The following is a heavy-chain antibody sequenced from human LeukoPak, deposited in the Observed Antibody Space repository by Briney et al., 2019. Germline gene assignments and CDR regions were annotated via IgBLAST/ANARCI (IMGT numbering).Heavy chain of an antibody. CDR1: GFTFSDFY. J-gene: IGHJ1*01. D-gene: IGHD3-10*01. V-gene: IGHV3-11*01. Sequence: GGSLRLSCAASGFTFSDFYMSWLRLTPGKGLEWVSYIGPTGSPTDYADSVKGRFTVSRDNAKDTLYLQMNNLGVEDTAVYYCAKGRTYGMTWGQGTLVTVSS. CDR3: AKGRTYGMT. CDR2: IGPTGSPT.